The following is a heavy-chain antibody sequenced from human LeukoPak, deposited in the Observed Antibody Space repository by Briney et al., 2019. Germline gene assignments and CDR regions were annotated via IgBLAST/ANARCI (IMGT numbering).Heavy chain of an antibody. J-gene: IGHJ2*01. CDR1: GYTFTGYY. Sequence: ASVKVSCKASGYTFTGYYMHWVRQAPGQGLEWMGWIIPNTGGTNYAQKFQDWVTMSSDTSISTAYMEPSSLRSDDTAVYYCARGSPSYAQWHFDLWGRGTLVTVSS. CDR2: IIPNTGGT. CDR3: ARGSPSYAQWHFDL. V-gene: IGHV1-2*04. D-gene: IGHD2/OR15-2a*01.